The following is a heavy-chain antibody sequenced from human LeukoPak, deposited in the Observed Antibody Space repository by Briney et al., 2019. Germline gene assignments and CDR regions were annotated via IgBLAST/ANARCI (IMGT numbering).Heavy chain of an antibody. V-gene: IGHV3-30-3*01. CDR1: GITLSSYA. Sequence: GGSLKLFCAASGITLSSYAIHRVRPAPGQGPGWGAGFSYDGSNKYYADSVKGRFTISRDNSKNTLYLQMNSLRAEDTAVYYCARDPRNIVVVPAAAGHYYYGMDVWGQGTTVTVSS. CDR3: ARDPRNIVVVPAAAGHYYYGMDV. CDR2: FSYDGSNK. D-gene: IGHD2-2*01. J-gene: IGHJ6*02.